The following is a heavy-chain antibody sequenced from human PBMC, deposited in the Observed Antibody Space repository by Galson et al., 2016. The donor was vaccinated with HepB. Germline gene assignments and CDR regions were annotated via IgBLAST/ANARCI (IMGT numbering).Heavy chain of an antibody. CDR2: ISYDGNNK. CDR3: ARDQGGNIVASEFDY. J-gene: IGHJ4*02. D-gene: IGHD5-12*01. CDR1: GFTFSAYA. Sequence: SLRLSCAASGFTFSAYAMHWVRQVPGEGLEWVAVISYDGNNKYYADSVKGRFTISRDTSENTLYLQMNSLRAEDAAIYYCARDQGGNIVASEFDYWGQGTLVTVSS. V-gene: IGHV3-30-3*01.